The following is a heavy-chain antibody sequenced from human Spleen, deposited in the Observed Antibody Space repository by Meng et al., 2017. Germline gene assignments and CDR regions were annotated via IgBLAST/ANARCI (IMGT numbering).Heavy chain of an antibody. D-gene: IGHD4-11*01. CDR1: VGSFSDYY. J-gene: IGHJ4*02. CDR3: ARGPTTMAHDFDY. Sequence: RWVVGLLTPSAPLSLPFFVSVGSFSDYYWSWIRQPPGKGLEWIGEINHSGSTNYNPSLESRATISVDTSQNNLSLKLSSVTAADSAVYYCARGPTTMAHDFDYWGQGTLVTVSS. V-gene: IGHV4-34*01. CDR2: INHSGST.